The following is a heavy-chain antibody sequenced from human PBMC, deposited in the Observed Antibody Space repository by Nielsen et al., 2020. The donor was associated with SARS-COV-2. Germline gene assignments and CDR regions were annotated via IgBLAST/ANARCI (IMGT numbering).Heavy chain of an antibody. J-gene: IGHJ5*02. Sequence: SLKISCAASGFTFDDYAMHWVRQAPGKGLEWVSGISWNSGSIGYADSVKGRFTISRDNAKNSLYLQMNSLRAEDTALYYCAKDSSPIVVVLAASEYWFDPWGQGTLVTVSS. CDR2: ISWNSGSI. D-gene: IGHD2-2*01. CDR1: GFTFDDYA. V-gene: IGHV3-9*01. CDR3: AKDSSPIVVVLAASEYWFDP.